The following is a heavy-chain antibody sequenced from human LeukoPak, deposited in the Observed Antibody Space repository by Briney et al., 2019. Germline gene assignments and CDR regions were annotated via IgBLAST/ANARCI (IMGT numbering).Heavy chain of an antibody. CDR3: AKDKLSKYSGSPLPYYYGMDV. J-gene: IGHJ6*02. CDR1: GFTFSSYG. CDR2: ISYDGSNK. Sequence: GGSLRLSCAASGFTFSSYGMHWVRQAPGKGLEWVAVISYDGSNKYYADSVKGRFTISRDNSKNTLYLQMNSLRAEDTAVYYCAKDKLSKYSGSPLPYYYGMDVWGQGTTVIVSS. V-gene: IGHV3-30*18. D-gene: IGHD6-13*01.